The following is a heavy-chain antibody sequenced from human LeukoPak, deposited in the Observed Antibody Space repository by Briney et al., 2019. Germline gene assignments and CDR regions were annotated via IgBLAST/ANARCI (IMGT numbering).Heavy chain of an antibody. J-gene: IGHJ6*03. V-gene: IGHV6-1*01. CDR2: TYYRSKWYN. CDR3: ARGVGATIYYYCYMDV. D-gene: IGHD1-26*01. Sequence: SQTLSLTCAISGDSVSSNSAAWNWIRQSPSRGLEWLGRTYYRSKWYNDYAVSVKSRITINPDTSKNQFSLQLNSVTPEDTAVYYCARGVGATIYYYCYMDVWGKGTTVTVSS. CDR1: GDSVSSNSAA.